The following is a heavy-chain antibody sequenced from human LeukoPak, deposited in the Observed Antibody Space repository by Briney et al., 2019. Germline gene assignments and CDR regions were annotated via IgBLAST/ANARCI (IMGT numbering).Heavy chain of an antibody. V-gene: IGHV3-73*01. Sequence: PGGSLRLSCAASGFTFSGSTMHWVRQASGKWLVWVGRIRSKANSYATAYAASVKGRFTRSRDDSKKTAYLQMNSRKNEDTAVYSSTTGVTAPGRDYWGQGTLVTVSS. D-gene: IGHD5-18*01. J-gene: IGHJ4*02. CDR1: GFTFSGST. CDR3: TTGVTAPGRDY. CDR2: IRSKANSYAT.